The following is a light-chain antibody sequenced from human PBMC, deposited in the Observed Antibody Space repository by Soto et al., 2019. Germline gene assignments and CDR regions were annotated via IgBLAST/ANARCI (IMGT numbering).Light chain of an antibody. J-gene: IGLJ2*01. CDR1: KLGDKY. CDR2: QDT. V-gene: IGLV3-1*01. Sequence: SYELTQPPSVSVSPGQTASITCSGDKLGDKYACWYQQKPGQSPVLLFYQDTKRPSGIPERFSGSNSGNTATLTISGTQAMDEADYYCQAWDTSVVFGGGTKLTVL. CDR3: QAWDTSVV.